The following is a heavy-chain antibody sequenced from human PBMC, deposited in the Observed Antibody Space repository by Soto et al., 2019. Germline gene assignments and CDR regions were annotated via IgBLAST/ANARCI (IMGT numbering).Heavy chain of an antibody. CDR2: ISYDGSNE. CDR1: GFTFSNFP. Sequence: QVQLVESGGGVVQPGRSLRLSCAASGFTFSNFPIHWVRQAPGQGLEWVAVISYDGSNEYYADSVKGRFTISRDNSKNTLYLQMNSLRPEDSGPYFCARGGLGSGWYHFDSWGQGTQVTVSS. J-gene: IGHJ4*02. V-gene: IGHV3-30-3*01. CDR3: ARGGLGSGWYHFDS. D-gene: IGHD6-19*01.